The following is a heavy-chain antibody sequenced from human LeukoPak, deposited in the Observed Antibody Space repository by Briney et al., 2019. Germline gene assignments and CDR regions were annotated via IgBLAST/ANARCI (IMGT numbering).Heavy chain of an antibody. J-gene: IGHJ4*02. D-gene: IGHD4/OR15-4a*01. V-gene: IGHV3-23*01. CDR3: ARDPGAFPYFFDC. Sequence: GGSLRLSCAASGFTFSAYSMTWVRQTPGKGLECVSAISGDGVSPYYADSVRGRFTISRDNSKNTLYLQMNSLRVEDTAVYFCARDPGAFPYFFDCWGQGTLVTVSS. CDR2: ISGDGVSP. CDR1: GFTFSAYS.